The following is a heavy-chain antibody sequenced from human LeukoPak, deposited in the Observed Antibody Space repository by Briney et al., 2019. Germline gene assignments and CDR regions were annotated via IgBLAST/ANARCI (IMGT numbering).Heavy chain of an antibody. V-gene: IGHV3-33*01. CDR2: IWYDGDEK. CDR3: ARDLSGSLDY. Sequence: GSLRLSCAASGFTFRSYAMHWVRPAPGKGLEGVALIWYDGDEKYYSDSVKGRFTISRDNSKNTLYLQMNSLRADDTAVYFCARDLSGSLDYWGQGTLVTVSS. CDR1: GFTFRSYA. D-gene: IGHD3-22*01. J-gene: IGHJ4*02.